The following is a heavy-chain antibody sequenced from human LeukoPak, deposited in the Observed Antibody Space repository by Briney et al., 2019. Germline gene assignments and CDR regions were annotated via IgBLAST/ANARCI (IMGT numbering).Heavy chain of an antibody. J-gene: IGHJ4*02. Sequence: SVKVSCKASGGTFSSYAISWVRQAPGQGLEWMGGIIPIFGTANYAQKFQGRVTMTRDTSTSTVYMELSSLRSEDTAVYYCARARGYDSSGYYAFDYWGQGTLVTVSS. CDR3: ARARGYDSSGYYAFDY. CDR2: IIPIFGTA. D-gene: IGHD3-22*01. V-gene: IGHV1-69*05. CDR1: GGTFSSYA.